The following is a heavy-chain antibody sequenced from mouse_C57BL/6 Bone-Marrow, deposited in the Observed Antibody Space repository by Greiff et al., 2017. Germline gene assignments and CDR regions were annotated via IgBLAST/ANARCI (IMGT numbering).Heavy chain of an antibody. J-gene: IGHJ3*01. CDR2: IDPETGGT. CDR1: GYTFTDYE. Sequence: VQLQQSGAELVRPGASVTLSCKASGYTFTDYEMHWVQQTPVHGLEWIGAIDPETGGTAYNQKFKGKAILTADKSSSTAYMELRSLTSEDSAVYYCTPYYYGSSYTYWGQGTLVTVSA. V-gene: IGHV1-15*01. D-gene: IGHD1-1*01. CDR3: TPYYYGSSYTY.